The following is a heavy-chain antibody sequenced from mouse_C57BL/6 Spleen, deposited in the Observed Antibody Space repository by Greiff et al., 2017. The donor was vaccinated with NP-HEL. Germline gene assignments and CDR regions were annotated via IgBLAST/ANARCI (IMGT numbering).Heavy chain of an antibody. Sequence: QVQLQQSGAELVRPGSSVKLSCKASGYTFTSYWMHWVKQRPIQGLEWIGNIDPSDSETHYNQKFKDKATLTVDKSSSTAYMQLSSLTSEDSAVYYCARWGVYDGYHYYAMDYWGQGTSVTVSS. V-gene: IGHV1-52*01. CDR3: ARWGVYDGYHYYAMDY. CDR1: GYTFTSYW. CDR2: IDPSDSET. D-gene: IGHD2-3*01. J-gene: IGHJ4*01.